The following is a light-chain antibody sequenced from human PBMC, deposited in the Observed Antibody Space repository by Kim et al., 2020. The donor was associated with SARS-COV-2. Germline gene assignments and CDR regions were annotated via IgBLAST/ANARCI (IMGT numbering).Light chain of an antibody. J-gene: IGKJ5*01. CDR3: LQNNSNPST. Sequence: DIQMTQSPSSLSASVGDRVTITCRASQDIRNDLGWYQQSPGRAPKRLIYGASSLQSGVPSRFSGSGSGTEFTLTISSLQPEDFATYICLQNNSNPSTLGQGTPRESK. CDR1: QDIRND. CDR2: GAS. V-gene: IGKV1-17*01.